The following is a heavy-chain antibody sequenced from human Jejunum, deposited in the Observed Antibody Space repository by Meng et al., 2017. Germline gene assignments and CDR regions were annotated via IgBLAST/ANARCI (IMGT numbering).Heavy chain of an antibody. CDR2: IYYSGST. Sequence: QVQLQESGPGLVKPSQTLSLTCTVSGGSISSGDYYWSWIRQPPGKGLEWIGYIYYSGSTYYNPSLKGRVTISVDTSKNQFSLKLSSVTAADTAVYYCAREALGGNSPNDYWGQGTLVTVSS. V-gene: IGHV4-30-4*01. J-gene: IGHJ4*02. D-gene: IGHD4-23*01. CDR3: AREALGGNSPNDY. CDR1: GGSISSGDYY.